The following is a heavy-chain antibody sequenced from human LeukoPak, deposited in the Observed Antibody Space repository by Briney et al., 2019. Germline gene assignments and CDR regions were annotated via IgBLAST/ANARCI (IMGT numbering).Heavy chain of an antibody. CDR1: GGSFKVYY. D-gene: IGHD3-22*01. V-gene: IGHV4-34*01. J-gene: IGHJ4*02. CDR3: ARDHNYDSSGYFLYY. Sequence: PSETLSLTCAVYGGSFKVYYWTWIRQPPGKGLEWIGEINHSGNTNYNPSLKSRVTMSVDTSKNQFSLRLSSVTAADTAVYYCARDHNYDSSGYFLYYWGQGTLVTVSS. CDR2: INHSGNT.